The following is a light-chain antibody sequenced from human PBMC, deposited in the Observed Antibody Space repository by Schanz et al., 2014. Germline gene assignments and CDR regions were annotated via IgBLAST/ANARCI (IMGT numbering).Light chain of an antibody. CDR2: GAS. Sequence: EVVLTQSPGTLSLSPGDRATLSCRASQSVRYLAWHQQKPGQAPRLLIYGASTRATAFPARFSGSGSGTEFTLTISSLQSEDFAVYYCQQYGSSLTFGGGTKVEIK. CDR1: QSVRY. J-gene: IGKJ4*01. CDR3: QQYGSSLT. V-gene: IGKV3-20*01.